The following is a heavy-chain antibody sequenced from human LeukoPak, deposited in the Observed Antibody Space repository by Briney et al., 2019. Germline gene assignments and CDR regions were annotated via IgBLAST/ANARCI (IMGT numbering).Heavy chain of an antibody. CDR3: ARDRGDYYGSGSYYKHFDY. J-gene: IGHJ4*02. Sequence: ASVKVSCKASGYTFTSYGISWVRQAPGQGLEWMGWISAYNGHTKYAQKLQGRVTTTTDTATSTAYMELRSLRSDDTAVYYCARDRGDYYGSGSYYKHFDYWGQGTLVTVSS. CDR2: ISAYNGHT. CDR1: GYTFTSYG. D-gene: IGHD3-10*01. V-gene: IGHV1-18*01.